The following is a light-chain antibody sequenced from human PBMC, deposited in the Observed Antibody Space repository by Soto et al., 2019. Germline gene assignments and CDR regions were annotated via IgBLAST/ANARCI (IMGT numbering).Light chain of an antibody. CDR3: QLYGSSLWT. CDR2: GAS. J-gene: IGKJ1*01. V-gene: IGKV3-20*01. CDR1: QGVSSTY. Sequence: DIVLTQSPGTLSLSPGERATLSCRASQGVSSTYLAWYQQKPGQAPRLLIYGASARATGIPDRFSGSASGTDFPLTISRLEPEDFAVYYCQLYGSSLWTFGQGTKVEIK.